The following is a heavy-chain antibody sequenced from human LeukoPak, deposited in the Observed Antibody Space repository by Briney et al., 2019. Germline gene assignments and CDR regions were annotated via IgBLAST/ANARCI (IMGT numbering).Heavy chain of an antibody. D-gene: IGHD5-24*01. CDR3: ARGDGQHDAFDI. J-gene: IGHJ3*02. CDR1: GGSISSGGYS. Sequence: SETLSLTCAVSGGSISSGGYSWSWIRQPPGKGLEWIGYVTYSGSTTYNPSLQSRVTISLDTSKNQFSLKLTSLTAADTAVYYCARGDGQHDAFDIWGQGTMVTVSS. CDR2: VTYSGST. V-gene: IGHV4-61*08.